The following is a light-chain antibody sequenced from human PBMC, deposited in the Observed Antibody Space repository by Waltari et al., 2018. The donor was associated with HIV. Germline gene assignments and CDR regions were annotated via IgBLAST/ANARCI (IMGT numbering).Light chain of an antibody. CDR3: QQSDSIPYT. CDR1: QSISVF. CDR2: SAS. V-gene: IGKV1-39*01. J-gene: IGKJ2*01. Sequence: DIQMTQSPSPLSASVGDRVTITCRASQSISVFLNWYQQKPGKAPQLLISSASTLQSGVPSRFSGSGSGTDFTLTINSLQPEDFATYYCQQSDSIPYTFGQGTKLDIK.